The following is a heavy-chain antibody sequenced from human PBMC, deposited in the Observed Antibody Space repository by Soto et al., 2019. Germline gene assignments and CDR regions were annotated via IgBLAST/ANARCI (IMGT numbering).Heavy chain of an antibody. V-gene: IGHV1-46*03. CDR1: GYTFTTYL. Sequence: ASVKVSCKASGYTFTTYLMHWVRQAPGQGLEWMGMINPSGGSTRFAQKFQGRLIMTRDTSTSTVYMELSSLRSEDTAVYYCTILYASGSYSPRLLPDYYAMDVWG. CDR3: TILYASGSYSPRLLPDYYAMDV. D-gene: IGHD3-10*01. J-gene: IGHJ6*02. CDR2: INPSGGST.